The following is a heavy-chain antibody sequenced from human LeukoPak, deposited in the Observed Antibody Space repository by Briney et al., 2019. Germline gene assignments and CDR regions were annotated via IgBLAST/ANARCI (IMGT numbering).Heavy chain of an antibody. CDR3: ARGRWQQLNAFDI. J-gene: IGHJ3*02. D-gene: IGHD6-13*01. V-gene: IGHV7-4-1*02. Sequence: ASVKVSCKASGYTFTGYYMHWVRQAPGQGLEWMGWINTNTGNPTYAQGFTGRFVFSLDTSVSTAYLQISSLKAEDTAVYYCARGRWQQLNAFDIWGQGTMVTVSS. CDR1: GYTFTGYY. CDR2: INTNTGNP.